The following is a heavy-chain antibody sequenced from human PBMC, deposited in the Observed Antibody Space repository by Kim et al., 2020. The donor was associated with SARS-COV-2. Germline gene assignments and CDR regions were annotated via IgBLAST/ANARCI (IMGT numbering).Heavy chain of an antibody. Sequence: RFTISRDNAKNSLYLQMNSLRAEDTAVYYCARGPGLRFLEWLLYGAPIYYWGQGTLVTVSS. CDR3: ARGPGLRFLEWLLYGAPIYY. D-gene: IGHD3-3*01. V-gene: IGHV3-11*06. J-gene: IGHJ4*02.